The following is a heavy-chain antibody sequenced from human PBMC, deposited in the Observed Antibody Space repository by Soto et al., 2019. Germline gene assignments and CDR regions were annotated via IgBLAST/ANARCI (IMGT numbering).Heavy chain of an antibody. CDR2: ISGSGGTT. J-gene: IGHJ3*02. Sequence: EVQLLESGGGLVQPGGSLRLSCAASGFTFSSYAMSWVRQAPGKGLEWVSAISGSGGTTYYADSVKGRFTFSRDNSKNKLYQQMNSQRAEDTAVYYCAKTANGWFSAFDIWGQGTMVTVSS. CDR3: AKTANGWFSAFDI. V-gene: IGHV3-23*01. D-gene: IGHD6-19*01. CDR1: GFTFSSYA.